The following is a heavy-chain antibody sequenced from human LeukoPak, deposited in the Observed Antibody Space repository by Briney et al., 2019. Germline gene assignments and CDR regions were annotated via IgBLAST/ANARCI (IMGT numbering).Heavy chain of an antibody. CDR1: GGSISSYY. CDR3: ARHFDYGSII. V-gene: IGHV4-59*08. D-gene: IGHD4-17*01. Sequence: SETLSLTCTVSGGSISSYYWSWIRQPPGKGLEWIGYIYYSGSTNYNPSLKSRVTISVDTSKNQFPLKLSSVTAADTAVYYCARHFDYGSIIWGQGTLVTVSS. CDR2: IYYSGST. J-gene: IGHJ4*02.